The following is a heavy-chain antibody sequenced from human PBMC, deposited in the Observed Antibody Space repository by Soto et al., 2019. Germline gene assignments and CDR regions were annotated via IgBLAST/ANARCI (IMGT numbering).Heavy chain of an antibody. CDR1: GYIFTSYG. CDR3: AESMGGSGTYVS. J-gene: IGHJ4*02. Sequence: QVELVQSGAEVKKPGASVKVSCKASGYIFTSYGISWVRQAPGEGLEWMGWMSNYNGITNYAQKVQGRVTLTTDRSTSTAYMELRSLRSDDTAVYYCAESMGGSGTYVSWGQGTLVTVSS. CDR2: MSNYNGIT. V-gene: IGHV1-18*01. D-gene: IGHD3-10*01.